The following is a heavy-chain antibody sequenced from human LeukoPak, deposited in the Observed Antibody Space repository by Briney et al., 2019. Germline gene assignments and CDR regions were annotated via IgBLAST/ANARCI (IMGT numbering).Heavy chain of an antibody. CDR2: ISGSGGST. D-gene: IGHD3-10*01. CDR3: ANGDKKRITMVRGVMQPFDY. J-gene: IGHJ4*02. Sequence: GGSLRLSCAASGFTFSIYAMTWVRQAPGKGLEWVSAISGSGGSTYYADSVKGRFTISRDNSKNTLHLQMNSLRAEDTAVYYCANGDKKRITMVRGVMQPFDYWGQGTLVTVSS. V-gene: IGHV3-23*01. CDR1: GFTFSIYA.